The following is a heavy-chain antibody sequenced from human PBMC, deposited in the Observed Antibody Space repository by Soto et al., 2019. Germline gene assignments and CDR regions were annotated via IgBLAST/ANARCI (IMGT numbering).Heavy chain of an antibody. CDR3: ARQDGAAKYYFDY. Sequence: LKISCKGSDYGFAVYWIAWVRQMPGKGLEWMGIIYPSDSDTRYSPSFQGQVTISADKSISTAYLQWSSLKASDTAMYYCARQDGAAKYYFDYWGQGTLVTVX. D-gene: IGHD2-15*01. CDR2: IYPSDSDT. J-gene: IGHJ4*02. V-gene: IGHV5-51*01. CDR1: DYGFAVYW.